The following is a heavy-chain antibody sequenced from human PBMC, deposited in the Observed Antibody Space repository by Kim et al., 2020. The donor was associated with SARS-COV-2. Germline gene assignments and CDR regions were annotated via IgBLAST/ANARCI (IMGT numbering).Heavy chain of an antibody. J-gene: IGHJ6*02. Sequence: GGSLRLSCEASGFSFSSSAMSWVRQAPGKGLEWVSSIGGSADRTYYEVSVRGRFTMSRDNYKKTLYLQMNSLRAEDTAVYYCAKDLADFETFGVVNPAYYYYALDVWGQGTTVTVSS. V-gene: IGHV3-23*01. CDR3: AKDLADFETFGVVNPAYYYYALDV. D-gene: IGHD3-3*01. CDR1: GFSFSSSA. CDR2: IGGSADRT.